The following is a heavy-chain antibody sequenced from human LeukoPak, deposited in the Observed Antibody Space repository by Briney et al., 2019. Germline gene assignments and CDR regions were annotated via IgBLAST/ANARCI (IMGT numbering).Heavy chain of an antibody. CDR2: VSNSGNT. CDR1: GGSIRNYY. J-gene: IGHJ4*02. CDR3: ASRAFYDSSGLDF. Sequence: PSETLSLTCSVSGGSIRNYYWTWIRQPPGKGLEWIGHVSNSGNTKYNPSLKSRVTISIDTSKKHFSLNLSPVSAADTAVYYCASRAFYDSSGLDFWGQGILVTVSS. D-gene: IGHD3-22*01. V-gene: IGHV4-59*08.